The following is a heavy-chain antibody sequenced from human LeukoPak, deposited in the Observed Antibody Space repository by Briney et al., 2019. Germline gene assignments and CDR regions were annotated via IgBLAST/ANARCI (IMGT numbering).Heavy chain of an antibody. CDR2: INSDGSTT. J-gene: IGHJ4*02. D-gene: IGHD4-11*01. Sequence: GSLRLSCVSSEFTFSSYWMHWVRQAPGGGLVWFSVINSDGSTTLYADSVKGRFTISRDNAKNTLYLQMNSLRAEDTAVYYCAGLRGKITTIDYWGQGTLVTVSS. CDR1: EFTFSSYW. V-gene: IGHV3-74*03. CDR3: AGLRGKITTIDY.